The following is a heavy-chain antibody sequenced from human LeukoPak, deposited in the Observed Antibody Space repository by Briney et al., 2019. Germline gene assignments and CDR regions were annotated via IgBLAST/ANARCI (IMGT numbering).Heavy chain of an antibody. CDR2: IYRSGST. D-gene: IGHD2-2*01. CDR3: ARSLGFCSSSNCQEYLQH. V-gene: IGHV3-53*01. J-gene: IGHJ1*01. Sequence: PRGSLRLSRAASRFTVSSNYMSWVRQAPGKGLERVSVIYRSGSTYYADSVKGRFTISRDNSNNTLYLQMNSLRAEDTAVYYCARSLGFCSSSNCQEYLQHWGQGTPVTVSS. CDR1: RFTVSSNY.